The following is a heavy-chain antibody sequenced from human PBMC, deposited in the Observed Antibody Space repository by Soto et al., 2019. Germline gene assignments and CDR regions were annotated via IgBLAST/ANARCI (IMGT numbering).Heavy chain of an antibody. V-gene: IGHV4-31*03. CDR1: GGSISSGGYY. J-gene: IGHJ4*02. CDR2: IYYSGST. Sequence: QVQLQESGPGLVKPSQTLSLTCTVSGGSISSGGYYWSWIRQHPGKGLEWIGYIYYSGSTYYNPSLNSRVTISVDPSKNQFSLQLSSVTAADTAVYYCACIRSGPPTAFDYWGQGTLVTVSS. D-gene: IGHD2-15*01. CDR3: ACIRSGPPTAFDY.